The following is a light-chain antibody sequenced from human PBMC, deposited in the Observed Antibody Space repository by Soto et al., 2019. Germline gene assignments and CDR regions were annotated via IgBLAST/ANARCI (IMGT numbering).Light chain of an antibody. CDR2: LGS. J-gene: IGKJ1*01. V-gene: IGKV2-28*01. CDR3: MQALQTPWT. CDR1: QSLLHSNGYNY. Sequence: DIVMTQSPLSLPVTPGEPASISCRSSQSLLHSNGYNYFDWYLQKPGQSPQLLIYLGSNRASGVXDTXSGSGSGTDFTLKISRVEAEDVGVYYCMQALQTPWTFGQGTKVEIK.